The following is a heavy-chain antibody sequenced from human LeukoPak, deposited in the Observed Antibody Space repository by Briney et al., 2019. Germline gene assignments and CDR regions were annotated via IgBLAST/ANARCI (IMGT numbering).Heavy chain of an antibody. CDR2: ISSSSSYI. Sequence: PGGSLRLSCAASGFTFSSYSMNWVRQAPGKGLEWVSSISSSSSYIYCADSVKGRFTISRDNAKNSLYLQMNSLRAEDTAVYYCARDRCGVSCRNWFDPWGQGTLVTVSS. J-gene: IGHJ5*02. D-gene: IGHD2-2*01. V-gene: IGHV3-21*01. CDR1: GFTFSSYS. CDR3: ARDRCGVSCRNWFDP.